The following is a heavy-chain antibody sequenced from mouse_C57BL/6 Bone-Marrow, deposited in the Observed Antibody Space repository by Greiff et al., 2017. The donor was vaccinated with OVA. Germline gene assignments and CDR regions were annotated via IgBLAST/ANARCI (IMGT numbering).Heavy chain of an antibody. V-gene: IGHV1-56*01. Sequence: VQLQQSGPELVRPGASVKISCKAPGYTFTSHWMQWVRQRPGQGLEWIGEIFPGSGSTYYNEKFKGKATLTVDKSSSTAYMQLSSLTSEDSAVYFCARRAMITPYYYAMDYWGQGTSVTVSS. CDR2: IFPGSGST. D-gene: IGHD2-4*01. CDR3: ARRAMITPYYYAMDY. CDR1: GYTFTSHW. J-gene: IGHJ4*01.